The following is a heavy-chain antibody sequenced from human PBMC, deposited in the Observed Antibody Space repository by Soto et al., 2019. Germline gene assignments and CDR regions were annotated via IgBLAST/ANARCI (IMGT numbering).Heavy chain of an antibody. CDR1: GFTFSSYA. J-gene: IGHJ4*02. V-gene: IGHV3-30-3*01. Sequence: QVQLVESGGGVVQPGRSLRLSCAASGFTFSSYAMHWVRQAPGKGLEWVAVISYDGSNKYYADSVKGRFTISRDDSENTLCLQMDSLKIEDTAVYFCTSDLPGVTTNYGFDYWGQGILVTVSS. CDR2: ISYDGSNK. CDR3: TSDLPGVTTNYGFDY. D-gene: IGHD4-17*01.